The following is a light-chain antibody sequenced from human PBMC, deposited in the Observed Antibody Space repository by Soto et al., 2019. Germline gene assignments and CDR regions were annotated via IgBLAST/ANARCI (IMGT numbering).Light chain of an antibody. J-gene: IGKJ1*01. V-gene: IGKV2-30*02. Sequence: EVVMTQSPLSLPVTLGQPASISCRSSQSLVHSDVNTYVNWFQQRSGQSPRRLIYKVSNRDSGVPDRCSGSGFGGDFSLNISTVEAEDVGVCYCVQTIHWAWTFGKGPKVESK. CDR2: KVS. CDR1: QSLVHSDVNTY. CDR3: VQTIHWAWT.